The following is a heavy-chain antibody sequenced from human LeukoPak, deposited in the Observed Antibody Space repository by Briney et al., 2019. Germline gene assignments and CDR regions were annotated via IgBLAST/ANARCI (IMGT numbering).Heavy chain of an antibody. J-gene: IGHJ4*02. CDR3: ARLSYYDSSGYYRYYFDY. CDR1: GGTFSSYA. V-gene: IGHV1-69*01. Sequence: SVRVSCKASGGTFSSYAISWVRQAPGQGLEWMGGIIPIFGTANYAQKFQGRVTITADESTSTAYMELSSLRSEDTAVYYCARLSYYDSSGYYRYYFDYWGQGTLVTVSS. CDR2: IIPIFGTA. D-gene: IGHD3-22*01.